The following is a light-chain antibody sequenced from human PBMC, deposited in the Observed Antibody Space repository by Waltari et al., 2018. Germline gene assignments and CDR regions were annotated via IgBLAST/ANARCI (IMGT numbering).Light chain of an antibody. J-gene: IGKJ1*01. V-gene: IGKV3-20*01. Sequence: EIVLTQSPGTASLSPGESVTLSCRASQTVGSSSLAWYQQKPGQAPRRVIYRASSRATGIPDRFSGSGSGTDFSLTISRLEPEDFAVYYCQQHGTLPATFGQGTKVEIK. CDR2: RAS. CDR3: QQHGTLPAT. CDR1: QTVGSSS.